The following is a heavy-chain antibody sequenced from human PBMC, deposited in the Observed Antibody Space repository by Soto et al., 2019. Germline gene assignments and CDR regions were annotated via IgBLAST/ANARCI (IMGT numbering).Heavy chain of an antibody. CDR2: ISGGNGNT. CDR1: GYIITKSA. J-gene: IGHJ4*02. CDR3: ARDGVAAGNINFDY. D-gene: IGHD6-25*01. Sequence: SVKVACKASGYIITKSAMHWLRQAPGQRLEWMGWISGGNGNTKYSPKLQDRVTITRDTSASTAYMELSSLRSEDTALYYCARDGVAAGNINFDYWGQGILVTVSS. V-gene: IGHV1-3*01.